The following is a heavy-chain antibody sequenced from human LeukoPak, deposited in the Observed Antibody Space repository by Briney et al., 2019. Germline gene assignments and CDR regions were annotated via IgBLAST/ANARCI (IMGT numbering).Heavy chain of an antibody. V-gene: IGHV3-21*01. Sequence: PGGSLRLSCAASGFTFSSYSMNWVRQAPGKGLEWVSSISSSSSYIYYADSVKGRFTISRDNAKNSLYLQMNSLRAADTAVYYCARDKDTSYLSSFDYWGQGTLVTVSS. D-gene: IGHD2-2*01. CDR3: ARDKDTSYLSSFDY. CDR2: ISSSSSYI. J-gene: IGHJ4*02. CDR1: GFTFSSYS.